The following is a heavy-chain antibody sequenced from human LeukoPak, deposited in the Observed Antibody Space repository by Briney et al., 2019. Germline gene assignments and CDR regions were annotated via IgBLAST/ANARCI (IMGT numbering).Heavy chain of an antibody. CDR1: GGSISSGGYY. CDR2: IYYSGST. V-gene: IGHV4-31*03. D-gene: IGHD5-24*01. Sequence: PSQTLSLTCTVSGGSISSGGYYWSWIRQHPGKGLEWIGYIYYSGSTNYNPSLKSRVTISVDTSKNQFSLKLSSVTAADTAVYYCARGVSSRWLQLAWFDPWGQGTLVTVSS. J-gene: IGHJ5*02. CDR3: ARGVSSRWLQLAWFDP.